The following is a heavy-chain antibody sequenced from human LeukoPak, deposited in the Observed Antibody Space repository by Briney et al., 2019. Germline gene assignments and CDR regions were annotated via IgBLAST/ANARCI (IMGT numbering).Heavy chain of an antibody. CDR3: ARGALRWGAAWIY. J-gene: IGHJ4*02. D-gene: IGHD5-12*01. CDR1: GGSFSGYY. V-gene: IGHV4-34*01. CDR2: INHSGST. Sequence: SETLSLTCAVYGGSFSGYYWSWIRQPPGKGLEWIGEINHSGSTNYNPSLKSRVTISVDTSKNQFSLKLSSVTAADTAVYYCARGALRWGAAWIYWGQGTLVTVSS.